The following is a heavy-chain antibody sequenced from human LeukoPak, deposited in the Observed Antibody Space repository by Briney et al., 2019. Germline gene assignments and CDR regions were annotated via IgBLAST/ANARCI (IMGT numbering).Heavy chain of an antibody. CDR2: IYYSGSI. D-gene: IGHD5-24*01. J-gene: IGHJ4*02. CDR3: ARDEGRDGYNSY. V-gene: IGHV4-59*01. CDR1: GGSISSYY. Sequence: SETLSLTCTVSGGSISSYYWSWIRQPPGKGLEWIGYIYYSGSINYNPSLKSRVTISVDTSKNQFSLKLSSVTAADTAVYYCARDEGRDGYNSYWGQGTLVTVSS.